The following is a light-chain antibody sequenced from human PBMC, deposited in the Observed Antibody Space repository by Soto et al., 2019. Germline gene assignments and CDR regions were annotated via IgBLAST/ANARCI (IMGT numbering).Light chain of an antibody. CDR1: QTISTW. V-gene: IGKV1-5*01. CDR2: DAS. J-gene: IGKJ1*01. Sequence: DLHGSQSLATLSACVRVKITITSVASQTISTWMAWYQQKPGKAPKLLVYDASTLQSGVASRFSGSGSGTEFTLIISGLQPDDSATYYCQLYTNTNNSWMFGQGTKVDI. CDR3: QLYTNTNNSWM.